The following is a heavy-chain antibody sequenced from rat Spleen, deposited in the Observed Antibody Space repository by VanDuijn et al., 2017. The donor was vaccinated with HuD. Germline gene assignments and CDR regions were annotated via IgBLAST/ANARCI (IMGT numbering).Heavy chain of an antibody. CDR2: IIYDGTRT. CDR1: GFTFSKYW. J-gene: IGHJ2*01. Sequence: EVQLVETGGGLVQPGRSLKLSCVAAGFTFSKYWMYWVRRAPKKGLEWVATIIYDGTRTHYRDSVKGRFTISRDNAKSTLDLQRDSLRSEDTTTYYCATHGTMAARSGYYFDYWGQGVMVTVSS. CDR3: ATHGTMAARSGYYFDY. V-gene: IGHV5S10*01. D-gene: IGHD1-2*01.